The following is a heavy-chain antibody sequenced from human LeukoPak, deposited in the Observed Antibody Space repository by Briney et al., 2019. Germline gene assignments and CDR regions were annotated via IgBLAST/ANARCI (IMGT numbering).Heavy chain of an antibody. D-gene: IGHD1-1*01. CDR3: AKERGYGSYYYYGMDV. CDR1: GFTFDDYA. CDR2: ISWNSGSI. Sequence: SGGSLRLSCAASGFTFDDYAMHWVRQAPGKGLEWVSGISWNSGSIGYADSVKGRFTISRDNAKNSLYLQMNSLRAEDTALYYCAKERGYGSYYYYGMDVWGQGTTVIVSS. J-gene: IGHJ6*02. V-gene: IGHV3-9*01.